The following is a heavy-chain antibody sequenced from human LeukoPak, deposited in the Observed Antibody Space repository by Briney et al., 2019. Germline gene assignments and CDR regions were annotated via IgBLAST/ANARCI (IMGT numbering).Heavy chain of an antibody. CDR2: INPNSGGT. Sequence: ASVKVSCKASGYTFTSYDINWVRQAPGQGLEWMGWINPNSGGTNYAQKFQGRVTMTRDTSISTAYMELSRLRSDDTAVYYCAREEFDSTMGRWGQGTLVTVSS. CDR3: AREEFDSTMGR. V-gene: IGHV1-2*02. CDR1: GYTFTSYD. J-gene: IGHJ4*02. D-gene: IGHD3-9*01.